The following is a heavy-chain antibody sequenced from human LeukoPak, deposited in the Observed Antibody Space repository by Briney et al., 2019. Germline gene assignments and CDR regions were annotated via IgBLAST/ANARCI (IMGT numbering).Heavy chain of an antibody. J-gene: IGHJ4*02. CDR3: ARSLFLKSFDY. CDR1: GGSISSTSYY. CDR2: IYYSGST. V-gene: IGHV4-39*01. Sequence: SETLSLTCVVSGGSISSTSYYWGWIRQPPGKGLEWIGSIYYSGSTYYSPSLKSRVTISVDTSKNQFSLKLSSVTAADTAVYYCARSLFLKSFDYWGQGTLVTVSS. D-gene: IGHD2/OR15-2a*01.